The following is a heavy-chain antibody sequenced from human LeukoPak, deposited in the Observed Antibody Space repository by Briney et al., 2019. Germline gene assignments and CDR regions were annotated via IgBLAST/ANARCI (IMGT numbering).Heavy chain of an antibody. J-gene: IGHJ4*02. CDR2: INHSGST. CDR1: GGSFSGYH. D-gene: IGHD1-26*01. Sequence: SETLSLTCAVYGGSFSGYHWSWIRQPPGKGLEWIGEINHSGSTNYNPSLKSRVTISVDTSKNQFSLKLSSVTAADTAVYYCARGGRSYLTYFDYWGQGTLVTVSS. CDR3: ARGGRSYLTYFDY. V-gene: IGHV4-34*01.